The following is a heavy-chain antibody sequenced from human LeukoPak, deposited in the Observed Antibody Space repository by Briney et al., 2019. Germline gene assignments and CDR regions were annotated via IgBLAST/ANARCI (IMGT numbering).Heavy chain of an antibody. D-gene: IGHD2-21*02. V-gene: IGHV4-34*01. CDR1: GGSFSGYY. Sequence: SETLSLTCAVYGGSFSGYYWSWIRQPPGKGLEWIGEINHSGSTNYNPSLKSRVTISVDTSKNQFSLKLSSVTAADTAVYYRARGPCGGDCYLDYWGQGTLVTVSS. CDR3: ARGPCGGDCYLDY. J-gene: IGHJ4*02. CDR2: INHSGST.